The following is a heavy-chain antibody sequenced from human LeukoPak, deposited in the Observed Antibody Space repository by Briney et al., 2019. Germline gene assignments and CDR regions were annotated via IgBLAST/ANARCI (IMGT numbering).Heavy chain of an antibody. CDR1: GYTFTGYY. J-gene: IGHJ5*02. V-gene: IGHV1-2*02. D-gene: IGHD4-17*01. CDR2: INPNSGDT. CDR3: ARAATPTVSRFDP. Sequence: ASVKVSCKASGYTFTGYYMHWVRQAPGQGLEWMGWINPNSGDTNYAQKFQGGVTMTRDTSISTAYMDLSRLRSDDTAVYYCARAATPTVSRFDPWGQGTLVSVSS.